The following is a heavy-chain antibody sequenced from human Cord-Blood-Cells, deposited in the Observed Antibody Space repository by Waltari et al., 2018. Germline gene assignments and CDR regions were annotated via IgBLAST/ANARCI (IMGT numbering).Heavy chain of an antibody. V-gene: IGHV3-53*01. CDR1: GFTVSSNH. J-gene: IGHJ4*02. CDR3: ARGGSSSWDY. D-gene: IGHD6-13*01. CDR2: IYGCVST. Sequence: EVQLVESGGGLIQPGGSLRLSCAASGFTVSSNHMSWVRKAPGKGLEWSSVIYGCVSTYYADSVKGRLTISRDNSKNTLYLQMNSLRAEDTAVYYCARGGSSSWDYWGQGTLVTVSS.